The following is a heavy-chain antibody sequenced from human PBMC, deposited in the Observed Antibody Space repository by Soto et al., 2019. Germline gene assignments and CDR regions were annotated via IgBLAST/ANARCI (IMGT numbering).Heavy chain of an antibody. J-gene: IGHJ4*02. Sequence: SETLSLTCTVSGDSMTKYYWSWIRQPAGKGLEWIGRIYTSGSTNYNPSLKSRVATSIDTSNKHFSLSLKSVTAADTAVYYCARTVGAAYYFDFWGQGALVTVS. CDR1: GDSMTKYY. V-gene: IGHV4-4*07. CDR2: IYTSGST. CDR3: ARTVGAAYYFDF. D-gene: IGHD1-26*01.